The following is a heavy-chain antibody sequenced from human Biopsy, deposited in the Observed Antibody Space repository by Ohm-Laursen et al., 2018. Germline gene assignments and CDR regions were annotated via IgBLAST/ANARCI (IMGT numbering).Heavy chain of an antibody. CDR1: GGSINSNF. CDR2: VYNGGIT. D-gene: IGHD3-3*01. CDR3: ARTPRDSFWSGSYKRGLWFDP. V-gene: IGHV4-59*01. Sequence: GTLSLTCTVSGGSINSNFWTWIRQPPGKGLEWIGHVYNGGITNYNPSLKSRVTISKDTSKNQFSLQVNSVTAADTAVYYCARTPRDSFWSGSYKRGLWFDPWGQGTLVIVSS. J-gene: IGHJ5*02.